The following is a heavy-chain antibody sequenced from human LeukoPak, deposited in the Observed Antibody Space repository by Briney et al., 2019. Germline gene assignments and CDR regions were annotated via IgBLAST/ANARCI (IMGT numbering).Heavy chain of an antibody. CDR3: ARVDTAMDLFDP. CDR1: GGTFSSYA. D-gene: IGHD5-18*01. J-gene: IGHJ5*02. CDR2: ISPSGGST. Sequence: ASVKVSCKASGGTFSSYAISWVRQTPGQGPEWMGVISPSGGSTTYAQKFQGRVTLTRDMSTSTDYLELSSLRSEDTAVYYCARVDTAMDLFDPWGQGTLVTVSS. V-gene: IGHV1-46*01.